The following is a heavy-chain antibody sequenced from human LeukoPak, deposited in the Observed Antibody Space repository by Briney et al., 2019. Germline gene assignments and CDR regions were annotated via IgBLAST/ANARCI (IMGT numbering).Heavy chain of an antibody. J-gene: IGHJ3*02. Sequence: GESLKISCKGSGYSFTSYWIGWVRQMPGKGLEWMGIIYPGDSDTRYSPSFQGQVTISADKSISTAYLQWSSPKASDTAMYYCARGRFGVSGVPLDAFDIWGQGTMVTVSS. CDR3: ARGRFGVSGVPLDAFDI. CDR1: GYSFTSYW. D-gene: IGHD3-10*01. CDR2: IYPGDSDT. V-gene: IGHV5-51*01.